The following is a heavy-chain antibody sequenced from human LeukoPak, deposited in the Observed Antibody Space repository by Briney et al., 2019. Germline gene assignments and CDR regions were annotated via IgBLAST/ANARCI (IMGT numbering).Heavy chain of an antibody. CDR3: ARDDHPPWVPAAAYGNDAFDI. D-gene: IGHD2-2*01. V-gene: IGHV3-48*03. Sequence: GGSLRLSCAASGFTFSSYEMNWVRQAPGKGLEWVSYISSSGSTIYYADSVKGRFTISRDNAKNSLYLQMNSLSAEDTAVYYCARDDHPPWVPAAAYGNDAFDIWGQGTMVTVSS. J-gene: IGHJ3*02. CDR1: GFTFSSYE. CDR2: ISSSGSTI.